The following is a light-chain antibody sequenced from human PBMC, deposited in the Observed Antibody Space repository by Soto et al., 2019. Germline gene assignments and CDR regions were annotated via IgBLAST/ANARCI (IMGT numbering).Light chain of an antibody. Sequence: QTVVTQETSFSVSPGGTVTLTCGLSSGSVSTSSYPSWYQQTPGQTPRTLIYSTNTRASGVPDRFSGSILGNKAALTITGAQADDESIYYCVLHMGRGISVFGGGTKVTVL. CDR1: SGSVSTSSY. CDR2: STN. J-gene: IGLJ3*02. CDR3: VLHMGRGISV. V-gene: IGLV8-61*01.